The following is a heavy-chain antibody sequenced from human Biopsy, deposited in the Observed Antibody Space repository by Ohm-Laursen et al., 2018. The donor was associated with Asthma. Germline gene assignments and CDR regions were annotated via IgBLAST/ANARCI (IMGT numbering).Heavy chain of an antibody. V-gene: IGHV3-30*03. CDR3: ARDMNRDGWYFDC. CDR2: ISYDGSNK. J-gene: IGHJ4*02. Sequence: SLRLSCAASGFTFSSYGMHWVRQAPGKGLEWVAVISYDGSNKYYADSVKGRFTISRDNSKNTLYLQMNSLRGDDTAVYYCARDMNRDGWYFDCWGQGTLVTVSS. D-gene: IGHD5-24*01. CDR1: GFTFSSYG.